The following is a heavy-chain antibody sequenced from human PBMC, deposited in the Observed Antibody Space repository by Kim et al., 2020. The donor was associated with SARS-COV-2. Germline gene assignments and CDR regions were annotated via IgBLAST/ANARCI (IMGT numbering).Heavy chain of an antibody. CDR3: AKLPTGYHPFDY. Sequence: SETLSLTCTVSGGSISSSSYYWGWIRQPPGKGLEWIGSIYYSGSTYYNPSLKSRVTISVDTSKNQFSLKLSSVTAADTAVYYCAKLPTGYHPFDYWGQGTLVTVSS. V-gene: IGHV4-39*01. CDR2: IYYSGST. J-gene: IGHJ4*02. D-gene: IGHD3-9*01. CDR1: GGSISSSSYY.